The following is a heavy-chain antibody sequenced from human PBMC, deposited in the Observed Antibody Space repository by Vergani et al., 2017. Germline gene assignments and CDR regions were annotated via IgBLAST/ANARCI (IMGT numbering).Heavy chain of an antibody. V-gene: IGHV4-34*01. CDR1: GGSFTSYH. J-gene: IGHJ6*03. Sequence: QVQLQQWGGGLLKPSETLSLSCVVNGGSFTSYHWTWIRQSPGEGLEWVGDIDHTGRAEYNPSLKSRLTMSVDKSRNQFSLTLNFVTATDTAIYFCARVNTETNGHLYYCYYMDVWGQGTAVTVS. D-gene: IGHD4-11*01. CDR3: ARVNTETNGHLYYCYYMDV. CDR2: IDHTGRA.